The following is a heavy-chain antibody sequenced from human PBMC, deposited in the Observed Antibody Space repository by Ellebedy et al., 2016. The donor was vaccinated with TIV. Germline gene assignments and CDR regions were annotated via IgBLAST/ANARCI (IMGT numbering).Heavy chain of an antibody. J-gene: IGHJ2*01. CDR2: ISATNGNT. Sequence: ASVKVSXXASGYTFISYGISWVRQAPGQGLEWMGWISATNGNTNYAQKFQGRVTMTRDTSTSTVYMELSSLRSEDMAVYYCARSLIAVAGTLWYFDLWGRGTLVTVSS. CDR3: ARSLIAVAGTLWYFDL. CDR1: GYTFISYG. V-gene: IGHV1-18*03. D-gene: IGHD6-19*01.